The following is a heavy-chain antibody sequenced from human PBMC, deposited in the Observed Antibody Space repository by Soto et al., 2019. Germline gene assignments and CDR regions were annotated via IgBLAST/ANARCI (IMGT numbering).Heavy chain of an antibody. J-gene: IGHJ6*02. CDR2: TYYRSKWYH. CDR1: GDSVSNNNAA. CDR3: ARDVAHLAYMDV. Sequence: QVQVQQSGPGLVKPSQTLSLTCVISGDSVSNNNAAWNWIRQSPSRGLEWLGRTYYRSKWYHDYAISVKSRIIINPDTSKNQFSLQLNSMTPEDTAVYYCARDVAHLAYMDVWGQGTTVTVSS. V-gene: IGHV6-1*01. D-gene: IGHD2-15*01.